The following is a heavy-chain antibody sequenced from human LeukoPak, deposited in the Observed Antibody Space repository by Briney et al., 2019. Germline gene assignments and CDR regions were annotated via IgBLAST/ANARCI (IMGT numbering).Heavy chain of an antibody. CDR1: GGSISSGGYY. CDR2: IYYSGST. V-gene: IGHV4-31*03. CDR3: ARDSVGLRSLDY. J-gene: IGHJ4*02. Sequence: SQTLSLTCTVSGGSISSGGYYWSWIRQHPGKGLEWIGYIYYSGSTYYNPSLKSRVTISVDTSKNQLSLRLSSVTAADTAVYYCARDSVGLRSLDYWGQGTLVTVSS. D-gene: IGHD5/OR15-5a*01.